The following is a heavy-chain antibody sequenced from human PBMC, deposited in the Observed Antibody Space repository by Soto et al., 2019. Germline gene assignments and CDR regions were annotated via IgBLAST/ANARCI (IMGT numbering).Heavy chain of an antibody. Sequence: GESLKISCKGSGYSFTSYWISWVRQMPGKGLEWMGRIDPSDSYTNYSPSFQGHVTISADKSISTAYLQWSSLKASDTAMYYCARRIAAETDAFGIWGQGTMVTVSS. CDR2: IDPSDSYT. J-gene: IGHJ3*02. CDR1: GYSFTSYW. V-gene: IGHV5-10-1*01. D-gene: IGHD6-13*01. CDR3: ARRIAAETDAFGI.